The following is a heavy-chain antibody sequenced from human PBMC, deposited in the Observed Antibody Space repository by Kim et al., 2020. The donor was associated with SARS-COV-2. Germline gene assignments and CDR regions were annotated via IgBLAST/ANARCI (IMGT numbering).Heavy chain of an antibody. V-gene: IGHV4-39*01. D-gene: IGHD3-22*01. Sequence: LKSRVTISVDTSKNQFSLKLSSVTAADTAVYYCASHYYDSSGIINNWFDPWGQGTLVTVSS. CDR3: ASHYYDSSGIINNWFDP. J-gene: IGHJ5*02.